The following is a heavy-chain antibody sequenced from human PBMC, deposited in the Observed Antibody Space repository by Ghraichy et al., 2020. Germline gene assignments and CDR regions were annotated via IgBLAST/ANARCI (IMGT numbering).Heavy chain of an antibody. V-gene: IGHV3-23*01. CDR2: ISGSGDIT. CDR3: AKDPAPYYDFWGASYTTTRFAERTYRMDV. J-gene: IGHJ6*02. D-gene: IGHD3-3*01. CDR1: GFTFSNYA. Sequence: GGSLRLSCAASGFTFSNYAMNWVRQAPGKGLEWVSVISGSGDITYYADSVKGRFTISRDNSKNTLYLQMNSLTAENTAVYYCAKDPAPYYDFWGASYTTTRFAERTYRMDVWRQGTTVTVSS.